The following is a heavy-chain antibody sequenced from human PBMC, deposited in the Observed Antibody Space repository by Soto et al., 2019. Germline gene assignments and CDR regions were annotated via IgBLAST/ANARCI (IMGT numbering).Heavy chain of an antibody. J-gene: IGHJ6*03. CDR2: IYYSGST. CDR1: GGSISSSSYY. D-gene: IGHD4-17*01. Sequence: SETLSLTCTFSGGSISSSSYYWGWIRQPPGKGLEWIGSIYYSGSTYYNPSLKSRVTISVDTSKNQFSLKLSSVTAADTAVYYCARRTVTYYYYYMDVWGKGTTVTVSS. V-gene: IGHV4-39*01. CDR3: ARRTVTYYYYYMDV.